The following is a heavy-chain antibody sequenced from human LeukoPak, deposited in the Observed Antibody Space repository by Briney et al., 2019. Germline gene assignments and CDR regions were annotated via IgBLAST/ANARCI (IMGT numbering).Heavy chain of an antibody. Sequence: SETLSLTCTVSGGSISSGGYYWSWIRQHPGKGLEWIGYIYYSGSTYYNPSLKSRVTISVDTSKNQFSLKLSSVTAADTAVYYCARDHYYGSGSYYQPPYGMDVWGQGTAVTVSS. CDR3: ARDHYYGSGSYYQPPYGMDV. CDR1: GGSISSGGYY. J-gene: IGHJ6*02. D-gene: IGHD3-10*01. V-gene: IGHV4-31*03. CDR2: IYYSGST.